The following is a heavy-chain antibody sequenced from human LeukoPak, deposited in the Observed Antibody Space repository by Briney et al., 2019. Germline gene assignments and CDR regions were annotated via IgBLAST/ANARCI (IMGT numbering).Heavy chain of an antibody. CDR3: SRVYSGTYSDY. V-gene: IGHV3-48*03. CDR1: GFTFSGYE. Sequence: GGSLRLSCAASGFTFSGYEMNWVRQAPGKGLEWVSYITSSGTTIYYADSVKGRFTISRDNAKNSLYLQMNSLRAEDTAVYYCSRVYSGTYSDYWGQGTLVIVSS. J-gene: IGHJ4*02. D-gene: IGHD1-26*01. CDR2: ITSSGTTI.